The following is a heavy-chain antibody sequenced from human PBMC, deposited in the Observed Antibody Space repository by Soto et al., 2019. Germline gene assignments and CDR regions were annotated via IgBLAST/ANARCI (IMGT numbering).Heavy chain of an antibody. CDR2: IYYSGAT. CDR1: GDSMATGGHY. Sequence: QVHLQESGPGLLRPSETLSLSCSVSGDSMATGGHYYNWIRHLPGKGLEWIGYIYYSGATHYSPSLRPRATISIDTSKNQFSLRLLSVTAADTALYFCARVKDLEPTVWGYWGQGIQVTVSS. D-gene: IGHD3-16*01. J-gene: IGHJ4*02. CDR3: ARVKDLEPTVWGY. V-gene: IGHV4-31*02.